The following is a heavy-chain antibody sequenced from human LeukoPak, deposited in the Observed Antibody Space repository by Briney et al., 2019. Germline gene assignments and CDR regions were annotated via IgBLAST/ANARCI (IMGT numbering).Heavy chain of an antibody. CDR2: IYSGGST. CDR3: ARSYSSSWYYFDY. Sequence: GGSLRLSCAASGFTVSSNYVSWVRQAPGKGLEWVSVIYSGGSTYYADSVKGRFTISRDNSKNTLYLQMNSLRAEDTAVYYCARSYSSSWYYFDYWGQGTLVTVSS. CDR1: GFTVSSNY. J-gene: IGHJ4*02. V-gene: IGHV3-53*01. D-gene: IGHD6-13*01.